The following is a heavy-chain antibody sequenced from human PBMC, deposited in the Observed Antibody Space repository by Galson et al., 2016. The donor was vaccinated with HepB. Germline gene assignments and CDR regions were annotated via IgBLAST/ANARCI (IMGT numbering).Heavy chain of an antibody. CDR1: GFIFGTYS. Sequence: SLRLSCAASGFIFGTYSMNWIRQAPGKGLEWVSFIGSSSHTIHYADSVKGRFAISRDNAKNSLYLQVKSLRDDDTAVYYCASVPLRATYGDDTYDYYYGMDVWGQGTTVTVSS. J-gene: IGHJ6*02. V-gene: IGHV3-48*02. D-gene: IGHD4-17*01. CDR3: ASVPLRATYGDDTYDYYYGMDV. CDR2: IGSSSHTI.